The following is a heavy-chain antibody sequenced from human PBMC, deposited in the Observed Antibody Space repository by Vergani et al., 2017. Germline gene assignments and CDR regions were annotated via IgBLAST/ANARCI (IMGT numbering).Heavy chain of an antibody. CDR2: IFPGDSDT. V-gene: IGHV5-51*01. D-gene: IGHD6-19*01. CDR3: ARQYSSGWTGYYFDY. Sequence: EVQLVQSGAEVKKPGESLKISCKGSGYSFTSYWIGWVRQMPGKGLDWMGIIFPGDSDTRYSPAFQGQVTISADKSISTAYLQWSSLKTSDTAMYSCARQYSSGWTGYYFDYWGQGTLVTVSS. J-gene: IGHJ4*02. CDR1: GYSFTSYW.